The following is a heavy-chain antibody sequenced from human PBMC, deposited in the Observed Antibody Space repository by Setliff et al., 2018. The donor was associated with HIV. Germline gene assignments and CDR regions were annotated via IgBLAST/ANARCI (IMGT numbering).Heavy chain of an antibody. CDR2: IIPIFGTP. CDR1: GGTFSTYT. D-gene: IGHD2-2*01. V-gene: IGHV1-69*08. J-gene: IGHJ3*02. Sequence: ASVKVSCKTSGGTFSTYTIAWVRQAPGQGLEWMGRIIPIFGTPNYAQKFQGRVTITADKSTSTVYLDLRSLTSEDTAMYYCARSVWAVVVPTDPAVDAFAIWGQGTVVTVSS. CDR3: ARSVWAVVVPTDPAVDAFAI.